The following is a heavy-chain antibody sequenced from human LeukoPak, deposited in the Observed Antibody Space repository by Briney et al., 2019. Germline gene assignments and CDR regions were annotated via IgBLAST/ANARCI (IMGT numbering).Heavy chain of an antibody. J-gene: IGHJ4*02. CDR1: GGSISSSSYY. CDR2: IYYSGGT. V-gene: IGHV4-39*01. D-gene: IGHD2-21*02. CDR3: ARHSRARSPVVVTAASLDY. Sequence: PTETLSLTCTVSGGSISSSSYYWGWIRQPPGKGLEWIGSIYYSGGTYYNPSLKSRVTISVDTSKNQFSLKLSSVTAADTAVHYCARHSRARSPVVVTAASLDYWGQGTLVTVSS.